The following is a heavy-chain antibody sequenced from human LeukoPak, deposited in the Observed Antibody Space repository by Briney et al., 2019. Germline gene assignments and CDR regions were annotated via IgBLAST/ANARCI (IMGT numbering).Heavy chain of an antibody. Sequence: GGSLRLSCAASGFTVISNYMSWVRQAPGKGLEWVSVIYSGGSTYYADSVKGRFTISRDNSKNTLYLQMNSLRAGDTAVYYCARDHYVDAFDIWGQGTMVTVSS. CDR3: ARDHYVDAFDI. CDR1: GFTVISNY. D-gene: IGHD3-16*01. J-gene: IGHJ3*02. CDR2: IYSGGST. V-gene: IGHV3-66*01.